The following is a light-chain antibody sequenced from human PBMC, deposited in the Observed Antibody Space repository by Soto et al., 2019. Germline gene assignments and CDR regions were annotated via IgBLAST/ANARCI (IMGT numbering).Light chain of an antibody. V-gene: IGKV3-15*01. CDR2: GAS. J-gene: IGKJ3*01. Sequence: EVVMTQAPATLSVSPWERATLSCRASQTINNDVAWYQLKDGQVPRLVIYGASTRATGIPARFRGSGSGTDFTLTISSLESEDFAEYHCQQYSKWPETFGQGNGVDIK. CDR3: QQYSKWPET. CDR1: QTINND.